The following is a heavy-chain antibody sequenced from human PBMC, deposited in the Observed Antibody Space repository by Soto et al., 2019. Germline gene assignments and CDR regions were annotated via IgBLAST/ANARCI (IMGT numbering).Heavy chain of an antibody. Sequence: GASVKVSCKASGYAFTSYGISWVRQAPGQGLEWMGWISAYNGNTNYAQKLQGRVTMTTDTSTSTAYMELRSLRSDDTAVYYCARAVNYYDSSGQRILDYWGQGNLVTVSS. V-gene: IGHV1-18*04. D-gene: IGHD3-22*01. CDR2: ISAYNGNT. CDR1: GYAFTSYG. J-gene: IGHJ4*02. CDR3: ARAVNYYDSSGQRILDY.